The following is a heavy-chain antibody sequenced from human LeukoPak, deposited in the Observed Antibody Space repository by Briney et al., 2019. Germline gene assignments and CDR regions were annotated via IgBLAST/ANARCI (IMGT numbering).Heavy chain of an antibody. Sequence: GGSLRLSCAASGFTFSSHEMNWVRQAPGKGLEWVSTISASGGSTYYADSVKGRFTISRDNAKNTLYLQMKSLRAEDTAMYYCARDQAAYYDASAIDYWGQGTLVTVSS. CDR3: ARDQAAYYDASAIDY. CDR1: GFTFSSHE. D-gene: IGHD3-22*01. V-gene: IGHV3-23*01. J-gene: IGHJ4*02. CDR2: ISASGGST.